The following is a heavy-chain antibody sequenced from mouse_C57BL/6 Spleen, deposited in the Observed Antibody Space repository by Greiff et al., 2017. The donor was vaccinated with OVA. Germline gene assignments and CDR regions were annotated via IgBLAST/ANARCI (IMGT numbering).Heavy chain of an antibody. CDR3: ARKGSNYYAMDY. CDR1: GYTFTSYW. D-gene: IGHD2-5*01. V-gene: IGHV1-52*01. CDR2: IDPSDSEP. J-gene: IGHJ4*01. Sequence: VQLQQPGAELVRPGSSVKLSCKASGYTFTSYWMHWVKQRPIQGLEWIGNIDPSDSEPHYNQKFKDKATLTVDKSSSTAYMQLSSLTSEDSAVYDCARKGSNYYAMDYWGQGTSVTVSS.